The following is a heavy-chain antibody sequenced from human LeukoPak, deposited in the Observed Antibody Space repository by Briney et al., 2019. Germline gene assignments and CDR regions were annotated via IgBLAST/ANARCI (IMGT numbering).Heavy chain of an antibody. CDR3: ARILRTGVGGSAGFDH. V-gene: IGHV3-7*02. CDR2: KNPGGTEK. D-gene: IGHD3-16*01. Sequence: GGTLRHTYAAAGYTKRSKRKNRDRQTQGTRQKREANKNPGGTEKYCVDSVEGRFTVSRDNAKNSLYLQLSSLRADDTAVYYCARILRTGVGGSAGFDHWGQGTLVTVSS. CDR1: GYTKRSKR. J-gene: IGHJ4*02.